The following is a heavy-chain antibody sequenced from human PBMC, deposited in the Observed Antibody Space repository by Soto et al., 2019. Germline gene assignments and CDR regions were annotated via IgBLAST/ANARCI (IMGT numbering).Heavy chain of an antibody. Sequence: PGGSLRLSCAASGFSFDDYAMHWGRQAPGKGLEWVSGISWNSGSIGYADSVKGRFTISRDNAKNSLYLQMNSLRAEDTAVDYCARPYCSGGSCYFEYFQHWGQGPLVTVSS. D-gene: IGHD2-15*01. CDR3: ARPYCSGGSCYFEYFQH. J-gene: IGHJ1*01. CDR1: GFSFDDYA. CDR2: ISWNSGSI. V-gene: IGHV3-9*01.